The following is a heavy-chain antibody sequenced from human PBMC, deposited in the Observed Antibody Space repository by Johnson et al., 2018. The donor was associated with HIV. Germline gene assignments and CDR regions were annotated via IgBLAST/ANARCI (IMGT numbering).Heavy chain of an antibody. D-gene: IGHD2-15*01. CDR3: ARDHLRRSHAFDI. V-gene: IGHV3-53*04. J-gene: IGHJ3*02. CDR2: VYSGGST. CDR1: GFTFSSNY. Sequence: VQLVESGGGLVQPGGSLRLSCAASGFTFSSNYMSWVRQAPGKGLEWVSIVYSGGSTYYADSVKGRFTISIHNSKNTLYLQMNSLRAEDTAVYYCARDHLRRSHAFDIWGQGTMVAVSS.